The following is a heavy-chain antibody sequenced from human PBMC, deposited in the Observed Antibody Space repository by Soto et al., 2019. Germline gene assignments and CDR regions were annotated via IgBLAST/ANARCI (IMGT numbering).Heavy chain of an antibody. CDR2: IYYSGST. D-gene: IGHD7-27*01. CDR3: ARGAWASAFDI. CDR1: GCSISSSTYY. J-gene: IGHJ3*02. Sequence: SDTLSLTCTVSGCSISSSTYYWGWIRQSPGKGLEWIGSIYYSGSTYYNPSLKSRVTISVDTSKSQFSLKLSSVTAADTAVYYCARGAWASAFDIWGQGTMVT. V-gene: IGHV4-39*01.